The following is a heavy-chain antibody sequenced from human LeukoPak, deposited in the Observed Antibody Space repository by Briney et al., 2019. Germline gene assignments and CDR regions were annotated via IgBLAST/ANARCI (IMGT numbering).Heavy chain of an antibody. CDR2: ITQGVSEK. CDR3: AREGSVARFDY. J-gene: IGHJ4*02. D-gene: IGHD6-19*01. Sequence: GGSLRPSCAASGFTFSSDWMNWVRQAPGNGREWGANITQGVSEKYYVDSVKGRFTLSRDNAKNSLYLKMNSLRAEDTAVYYCAREGSVARFDYWGQGTLVTVSS. CDR1: GFTFSSDW. V-gene: IGHV3-7*01.